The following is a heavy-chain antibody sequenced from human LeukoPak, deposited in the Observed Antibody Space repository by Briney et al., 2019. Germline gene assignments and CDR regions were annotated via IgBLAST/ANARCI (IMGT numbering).Heavy chain of an antibody. Sequence: ASVKVSCKASGYTFTSYDINWVRQATGQGLEWMGWMNPNSGNTGYAQKLQGRVTMTTDTSTSTAYMDLRSLRSDDTAVYYCARAAAAGSQGGYFDYWGQGTLVTVSS. CDR1: GYTFTSYD. J-gene: IGHJ4*02. V-gene: IGHV1-8*01. CDR3: ARAAAAGSQGGYFDY. CDR2: MNPNSGNT. D-gene: IGHD6-13*01.